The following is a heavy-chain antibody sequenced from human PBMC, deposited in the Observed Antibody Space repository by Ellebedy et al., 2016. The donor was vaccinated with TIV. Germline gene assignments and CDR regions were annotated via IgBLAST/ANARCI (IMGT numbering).Heavy chain of an antibody. CDR3: AAAFDF. V-gene: IGHV3-74*01. CDR2: IKNDGTYT. CDR1: GFSFSTYW. Sequence: GGSLRLSXAASGFSFSTYWMHWVRQAPGKGLLWVSHIKNDGTYTNYADSVRGRFTISRDNAKNTLYLQMNSLRADDTAVYYCAAAFDFWGQGTMVSVSS. J-gene: IGHJ3*01.